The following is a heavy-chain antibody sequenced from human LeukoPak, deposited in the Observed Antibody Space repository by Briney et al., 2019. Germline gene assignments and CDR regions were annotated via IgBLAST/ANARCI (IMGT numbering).Heavy chain of an antibody. CDR2: ISGSGAST. D-gene: IGHD1-14*01. Sequence: GGSLRLSCAASGFTFSSYDMSWVREAPGKGVEWVSAISGSGASTYYADSVKGRFTVSRDSSRNTLYLQMNSLRAEDTAVYYCAKNQDGYYYYGMDVWGQGTTVTVSS. CDR3: AKNQDGYYYYGMDV. V-gene: IGHV3-23*01. CDR1: GFTFSSYD. J-gene: IGHJ6*02.